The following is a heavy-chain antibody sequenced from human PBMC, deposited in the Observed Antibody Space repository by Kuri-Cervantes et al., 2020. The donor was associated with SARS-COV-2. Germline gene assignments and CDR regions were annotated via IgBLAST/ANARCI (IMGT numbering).Heavy chain of an antibody. J-gene: IGHJ4*02. CDR1: GFTFSSYAM. CDR2: IDWDDDK. CDR3: VRIRAATVIADY. Sequence: LRLSCAASGFTFSSYAMSWVRQAPGKGLEWLARIDWDDDKFYSTSLKTRLTISKDTSKNQVVLTMTNMDPVDTATYYCVRIRAATVIADYWGQGTLVTVSS. D-gene: IGHD4-11*01. V-gene: IGHV2-70*04.